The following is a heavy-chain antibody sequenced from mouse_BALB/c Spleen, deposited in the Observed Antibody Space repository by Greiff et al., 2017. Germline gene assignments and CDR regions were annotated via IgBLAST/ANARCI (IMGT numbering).Heavy chain of an antibody. J-gene: IGHJ3*01. CDR3: AIDSSGYSFAY. Sequence: EVKLMESGGGLVKPGGSLKLSCAASGFTFSSYAMSWVRQTPEKRLEWVASISSGGSTYYPDSVKGRFTISRDNARNILYLQMSSLRSEDTAMYYCAIDSSGYSFAYWGQGTLVTVSA. CDR2: ISSGGST. V-gene: IGHV5-6-5*01. CDR1: GFTFSSYA. D-gene: IGHD3-1*01.